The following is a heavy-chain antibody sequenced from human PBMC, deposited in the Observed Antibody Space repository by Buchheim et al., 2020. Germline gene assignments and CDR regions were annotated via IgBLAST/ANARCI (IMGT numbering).Heavy chain of an antibody. D-gene: IGHD2-15*01. J-gene: IGHJ4*02. Sequence: QVQLVESGGGVVQPGRSLRLSCAASGFTFSSYAMHWVRQAPGKGLEWVAVIWYDASNKYYADSVKGRFTIARDNSKNTLYLQMNSLRAEDTAVYYCARQDLCGGGICYPHYWGQGT. CDR2: IWYDASNK. V-gene: IGHV3-33*01. CDR3: ARQDLCGGGICYPHY. CDR1: GFTFSSYA.